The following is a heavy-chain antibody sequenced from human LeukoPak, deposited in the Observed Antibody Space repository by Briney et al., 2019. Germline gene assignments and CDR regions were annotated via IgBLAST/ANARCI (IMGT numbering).Heavy chain of an antibody. CDR3: ARHPYCSGGSCYSNDAFDI. V-gene: IGHV5-51*01. CDR2: IYPGDSDT. CDR1: GYSFTSYW. J-gene: IGHJ3*02. D-gene: IGHD2-15*01. Sequence: GESLKISCKGSGYSFTSYWIGWVRQMPGKGLEWMGIIYPGDSDTRYSPSFQGQVTTSADKSISTAYLQWSSLKASDTAMYYCARHPYCSGGSCYSNDAFDIWGQGTMVTVSS.